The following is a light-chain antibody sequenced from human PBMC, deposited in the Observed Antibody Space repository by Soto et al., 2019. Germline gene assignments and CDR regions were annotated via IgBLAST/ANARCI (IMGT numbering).Light chain of an antibody. CDR2: GAS. V-gene: IGKV3-20*01. CDR3: QQYGGSPIT. J-gene: IGKJ5*01. CDR1: QSVSSSY. Sequence: EIVLTQSPCTLSLSPGERATLSCRASQSVSSSYLAWYQQKPGQAPRLLIYGASSRATGIPDRFSGSGSGADFTLTISRLEPEDFAVYYCQQYGGSPITFGQGTRLEI.